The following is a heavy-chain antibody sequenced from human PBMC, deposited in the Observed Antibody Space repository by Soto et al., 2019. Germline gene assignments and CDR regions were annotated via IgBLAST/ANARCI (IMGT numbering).Heavy chain of an antibody. V-gene: IGHV3-30*18. CDR1: GFTFSSYG. J-gene: IGHJ4*02. CDR3: AKDLGYGFGVDY. D-gene: IGHD5-18*01. CDR2: ISYDGSNK. Sequence: GGSLRLSCAASGFTFSSYGMHWVRQAPGKWLEWVAVISYDGSNKYYADSVKGRFTISRDNSKNTLYLQMNSLRAEDTAVYYCAKDLGYGFGVDYWGQGXLVTVYS.